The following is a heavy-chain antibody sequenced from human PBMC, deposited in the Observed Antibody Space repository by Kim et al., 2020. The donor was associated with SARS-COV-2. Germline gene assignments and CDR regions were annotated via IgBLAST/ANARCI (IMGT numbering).Heavy chain of an antibody. CDR3: ARDSSYGMDV. CDR2: INHSGST. J-gene: IGHJ6*02. CDR1: GGSFSGYY. V-gene: IGHV4-34*01. D-gene: IGHD2-15*01. Sequence: SETLSLTCAVYGGSFSGYYWSWIRQPPGKGLEWIGEINHSGSTNYNPSLKSRVTISVDTSKNQFSLKLSSVTAADTAVYYCARDSSYGMDVWGQGTTVTVSS.